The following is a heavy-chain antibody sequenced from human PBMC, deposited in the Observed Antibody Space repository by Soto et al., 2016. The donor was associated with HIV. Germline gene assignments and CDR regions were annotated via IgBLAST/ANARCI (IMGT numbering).Heavy chain of an antibody. D-gene: IGHD3-10*01. V-gene: IGHV3-43*02. CDR1: TIAINDFG. CDR3: AKDRGPEGSGNIDS. J-gene: IGHJ4*02. CDR2: ISGDGKSK. Sequence: DVHLVESGGGAVQPGGPVRLSCGGSTIAINDFGMHWVRQTPGKSLEWLCLISGDGKSKYCAESLRGRFTVSRDHDSNSLFLQMDNLRTDDTALYYCAKDRGPEGSGNIDSWGQGIPVAVSS.